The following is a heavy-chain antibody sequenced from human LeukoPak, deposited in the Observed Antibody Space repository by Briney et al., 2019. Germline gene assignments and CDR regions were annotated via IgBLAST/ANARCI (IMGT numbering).Heavy chain of an antibody. CDR3: ARDRLGGYSYVY. V-gene: IGHV4-61*01. Sequence: SETLSLTCTVSGGSVSSGSYFWTWIRQSPGKRLEYVGYIYDSGRTNYNPSLKSRVTISKDTSKNQSSLKLSSVTAADTAVYYCARDRLGGYSYVYWGQGSLVTVPS. CDR1: GGSVSSGSYF. J-gene: IGHJ4*02. D-gene: IGHD5-12*01. CDR2: IYDSGRT.